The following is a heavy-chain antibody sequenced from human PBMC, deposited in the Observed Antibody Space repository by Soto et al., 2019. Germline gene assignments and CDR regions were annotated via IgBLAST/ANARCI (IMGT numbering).Heavy chain of an antibody. V-gene: IGHV3-9*01. Sequence: GGSLRLSCAASGFTFDDYALHWVRQAPGKGLEWVSGISWNGNSIAYADSVKGRFTISRDNAKNCLYLQMNSLSAEDTALYYCAKDIRDYYYGMDVWAKGPRSPSP. CDR1: GFTFDDYA. CDR3: AKDIRDYYYGMDV. CDR2: ISWNGNSI. J-gene: IGHJ6*02.